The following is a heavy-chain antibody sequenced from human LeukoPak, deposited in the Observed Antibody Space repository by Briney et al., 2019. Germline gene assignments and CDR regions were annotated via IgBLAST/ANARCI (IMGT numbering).Heavy chain of an antibody. Sequence: GGSLRLSCAASGFTFGNSWVHWVRQAPGKGLVWVSLINADGSTATYADSVKGRFTISRDNARNTLSLQLNSLTIEDTAVYYCVVVVEPPDSDGFDVWGQGTMITVSS. CDR1: GFTFGNSW. D-gene: IGHD1-14*01. J-gene: IGHJ3*01. CDR3: VVVVEPPDSDGFDV. V-gene: IGHV3-74*01. CDR2: INADGSTA.